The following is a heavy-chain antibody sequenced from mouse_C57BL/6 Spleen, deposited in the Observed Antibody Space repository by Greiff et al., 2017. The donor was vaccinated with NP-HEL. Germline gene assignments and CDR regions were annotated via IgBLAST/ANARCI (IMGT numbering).Heavy chain of an antibody. Sequence: VQLQQPGAELVMPGASVKLSCKASGYTFTSYWMHWVKQRPGQGLEWIGEIDPSASNTNYIQKFKGKSTLTVDKASSTAYMQLSSLTSEDSAVYYCAKHYDYDGFDYWGQGTTLTVSS. CDR1: GYTFTSYW. V-gene: IGHV1-69*01. J-gene: IGHJ2*01. CDR3: AKHYDYDGFDY. CDR2: IDPSASNT. D-gene: IGHD2-4*01.